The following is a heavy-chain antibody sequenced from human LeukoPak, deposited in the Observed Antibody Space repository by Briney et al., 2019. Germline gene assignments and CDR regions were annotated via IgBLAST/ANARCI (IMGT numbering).Heavy chain of an antibody. CDR2: IYIGVTI. CDR1: GFTVSSNH. CDR3: ARDGEDHYYDY. D-gene: IGHD7-27*01. Sequence: GGSLRLSCAASGFTVSSNHMSWVRQAPGKGLEWVSIIYIGVTIYYADSVKGRFTISRDNSMNTVYLEMNTLRAEDTAVYYCARDGEDHYYDYWGEGTLVTVST. J-gene: IGHJ4*02. V-gene: IGHV3-66*01.